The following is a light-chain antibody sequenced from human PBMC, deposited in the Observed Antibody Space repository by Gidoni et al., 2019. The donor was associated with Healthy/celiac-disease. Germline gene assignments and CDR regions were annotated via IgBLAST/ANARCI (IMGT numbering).Light chain of an antibody. V-gene: IGKV3-11*01. CDR1: QSVSSY. Sequence: EIVLTQSPATLSLSLGERATLSCRASQSVSSYLAWYQQKPGQAPRLLIYDASNRATGIPARFSGSGSGTDFTLTISSLEPEDFAVYYCQQRSNSLTFGGXTKVEIK. CDR2: DAS. CDR3: QQRSNSLT. J-gene: IGKJ4*01.